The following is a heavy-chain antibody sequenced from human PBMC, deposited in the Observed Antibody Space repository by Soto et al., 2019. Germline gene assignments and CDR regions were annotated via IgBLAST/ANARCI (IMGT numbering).Heavy chain of an antibody. V-gene: IGHV3-13*01. J-gene: IGHJ4*02. D-gene: IGHD2-15*01. Sequence: GGSLRLSCAASGFTFSSYDMHWVRQATGKGLEWVSAIGTAGDTYYPGSVKARFTISRENAKNSLYLQMNSLRAGDTAVYYCARAASYCSGGSCYGFDYWGQGTLVTVSS. CDR3: ARAASYCSGGSCYGFDY. CDR2: IGTAGDT. CDR1: GFTFSSYD.